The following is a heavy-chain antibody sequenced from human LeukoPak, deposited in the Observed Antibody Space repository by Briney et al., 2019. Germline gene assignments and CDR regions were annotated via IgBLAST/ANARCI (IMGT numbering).Heavy chain of an antibody. CDR2: INPSGGCT. Sequence: ASVKVSCKASGYTFTSYYIHWVRQAPGQGLEWMGIINPSGGCTSYAQKFQGRVTMTRDTSTSTVYMELSSLRSEDTAVYYCARTDTAMVLYYWGQGTLVTVSS. J-gene: IGHJ4*02. V-gene: IGHV1-46*01. CDR3: ARTDTAMVLYY. D-gene: IGHD5-18*01. CDR1: GYTFTSYY.